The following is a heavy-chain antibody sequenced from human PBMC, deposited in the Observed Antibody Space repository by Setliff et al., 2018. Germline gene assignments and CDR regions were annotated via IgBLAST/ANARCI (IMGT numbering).Heavy chain of an antibody. D-gene: IGHD2-15*01. V-gene: IGHV3-53*01. Sequence: GGSLRLSCAASGFVVTNNEMSWVRQAPGKGLEWVSVTYSSGATNYAASVKGRFTFSRDDSKSIAYLQMSSLQTEDTALYYCTRVTHGLAAPEDYWGQGTLVTVSS. CDR3: TRVTHGLAAPEDY. CDR2: TYSSGAT. J-gene: IGHJ4*02. CDR1: GFVVTNNE.